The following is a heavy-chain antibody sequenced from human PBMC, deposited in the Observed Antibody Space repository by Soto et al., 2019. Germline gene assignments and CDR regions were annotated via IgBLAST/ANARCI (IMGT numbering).Heavy chain of an antibody. D-gene: IGHD2-15*01. CDR1: GYTFTSYG. CDR2: ISAYNGNT. V-gene: IGHV1-18*01. CDR3: ARDVLVVDLDSGMDV. Sequence: ASVKVSCKASGYTFTSYGISWVRQAPGQGLEWMGWISAYNGNTNYAQKLRGRVTMTTDTSTSTAYMELRSLRSDDTAVYYCARDVLVVDLDSGMDVWGQGTTVTVSS. J-gene: IGHJ6*02.